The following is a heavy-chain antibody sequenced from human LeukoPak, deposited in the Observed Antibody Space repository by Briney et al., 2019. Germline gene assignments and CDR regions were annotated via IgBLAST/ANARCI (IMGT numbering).Heavy chain of an antibody. CDR2: IDPSSTYI. V-gene: IGHV3-21*01. J-gene: IGHJ4*02. Sequence: GGSLRLSCAASRFTFSSYTMNWVRQAPGKGLEWVSSIDPSSTYIYYADSVKGRFTISRDNAQNSLYLQMNSLRAEDTAVYYCTRGSYGDYEYWGQGTLVTVSS. D-gene: IGHD4-17*01. CDR1: RFTFSSYT. CDR3: TRGSYGDYEY.